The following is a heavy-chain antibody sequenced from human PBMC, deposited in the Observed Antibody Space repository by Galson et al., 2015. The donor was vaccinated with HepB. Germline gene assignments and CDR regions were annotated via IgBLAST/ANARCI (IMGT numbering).Heavy chain of an antibody. Sequence: LSLTCAVYGGSFSDYYWSWIRQPPGKGLEWIGEINHSGSTNDNPSLKSRITISVDTSKNQFSLKLTSVTAADAAVYYCARGPASVVYDYVWGSSRQPLYYLDTWGQGTLLTVSS. V-gene: IGHV4-34*01. D-gene: IGHD3-16*02. CDR1: GGSFSDYY. CDR2: INHSGST. J-gene: IGHJ4*02. CDR3: ARGPASVVYDYVWGSSRQPLYYLDT.